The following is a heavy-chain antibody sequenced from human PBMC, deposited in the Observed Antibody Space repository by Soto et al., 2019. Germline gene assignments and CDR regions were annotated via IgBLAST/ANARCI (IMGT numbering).Heavy chain of an antibody. D-gene: IGHD3-22*01. CDR2: IYYSGNT. CDR3: ARGAPASSGVDY. J-gene: IGHJ4*02. Sequence: REHPGKGLEWIGYIYYSGNTFYNPSLKSRVMISLDTSKNQFSLTFSSVTAADTAVYYCARGAPASSGVDYWGQGALVTV. V-gene: IGHV4-31*02.